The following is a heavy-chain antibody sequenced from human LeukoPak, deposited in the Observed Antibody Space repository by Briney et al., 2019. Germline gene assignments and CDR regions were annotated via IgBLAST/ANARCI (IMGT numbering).Heavy chain of an antibody. CDR1: GYSISSGYY. Sequence: PSETLSLTCAVSGYSISSGYYWGWIRQPPGRGLEWIGSIYHSGSTYYNPSLKSRVTISVDTSKNQFSLKLSSVTAADTAVYYCARGGTAYCRGGNCYSDKYFDYWGQGTQVTVSS. CDR2: IYHSGST. D-gene: IGHD2-15*01. CDR3: ARGGTAYCRGGNCYSDKYFDY. V-gene: IGHV4-38-2*01. J-gene: IGHJ4*02.